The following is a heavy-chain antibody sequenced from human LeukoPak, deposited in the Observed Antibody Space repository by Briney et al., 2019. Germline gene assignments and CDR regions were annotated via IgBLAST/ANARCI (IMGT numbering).Heavy chain of an antibody. CDR2: ISSSSSYI. J-gene: IGHJ3*02. CDR3: AKDNKWELQDAFDI. D-gene: IGHD1-26*01. V-gene: IGHV3-21*04. CDR1: GFTFSSYA. Sequence: GGSLRLSCAASGFTFSSYAMSWVRQAPGKGLEWVSSISSSSSYIYYADSVKGRFTISRDNAKNSLYLQMSSLRAEDTALYYCAKDNKWELQDAFDIWGQGTMVTVSS.